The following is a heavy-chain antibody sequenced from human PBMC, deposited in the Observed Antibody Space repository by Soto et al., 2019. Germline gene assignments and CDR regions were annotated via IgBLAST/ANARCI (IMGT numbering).Heavy chain of an antibody. CDR1: GYTFSSYA. D-gene: IGHD4-17*01. V-gene: IGHV1-3*04. CDR2: INTVNGHT. CDR3: ARDLGYSDFDVHY. Sequence: ASVKVSCKASGYTFSSYALHWVRQAPGQRLEWMGWINTVNGHTKYSQEFQGRVTITRDTSASTAYMELRSLRSDDTAVYYCARDLGYSDFDVHYWGLGTLVTVSS. J-gene: IGHJ4*02.